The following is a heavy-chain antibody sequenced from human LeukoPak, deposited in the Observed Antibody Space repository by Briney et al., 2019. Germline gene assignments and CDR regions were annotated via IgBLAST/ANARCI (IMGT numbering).Heavy chain of an antibody. CDR2: IKQDGSEK. V-gene: IGHV3-7*01. CDR3: AREPIPAAFDI. CDR1: GFTFSSYW. J-gene: IGHJ3*02. D-gene: IGHD2-2*01. Sequence: PGGSLRLSCAASGFTFSSYWMSWVRQAPGKGLEWVANIKQDGSEKYYVDSVKGRFTISRDNAKNSLYLQMNSLRAEDTAVYFCAREPIPAAFDIWGQGTMVTVSS.